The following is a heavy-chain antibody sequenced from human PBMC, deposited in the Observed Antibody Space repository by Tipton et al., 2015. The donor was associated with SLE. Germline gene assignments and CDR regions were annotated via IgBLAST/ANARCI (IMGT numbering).Heavy chain of an antibody. CDR2: ISGSGGST. Sequence: SLRLSCEASGFTFGDYPMSWVRQAPEKGLEWVSAISGSGGSTYYADSVKGRFTISRDNSKNTLYLQMNSLRAEDTAVYYCARSLPVAGISFDYWGQGTLVTVSS. D-gene: IGHD6-19*01. J-gene: IGHJ4*02. V-gene: IGHV3-23*01. CDR1: GFTFGDYP. CDR3: ARSLPVAGISFDY.